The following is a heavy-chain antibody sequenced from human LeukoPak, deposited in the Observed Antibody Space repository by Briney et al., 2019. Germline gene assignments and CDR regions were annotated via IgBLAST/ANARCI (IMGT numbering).Heavy chain of an antibody. J-gene: IGHJ4*02. CDR2: ISGSSTYR. CDR1: GFTFSSYS. CDR3: AREVAAAGSDY. V-gene: IGHV3-21*01. D-gene: IGHD6-13*01. Sequence: PGGSLRLSCAASGFTFSSYSMNWVRQAPGKGLEWVSSISGSSTYRYYADSLKGRFTVSRDNTKNSLYLQMNSLRAEDTAVYYCAREVAAAGSDYWGQGTLVTVSS.